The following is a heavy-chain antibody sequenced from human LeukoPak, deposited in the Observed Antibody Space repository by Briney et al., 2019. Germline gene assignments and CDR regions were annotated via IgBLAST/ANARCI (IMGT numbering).Heavy chain of an antibody. V-gene: IGHV3-48*01. Sequence: GGSLRLSCVASGFSFSDYSMNWVRQSPGKGLEWISYITSRSAFTYFADSVKGRFTISRDDAKNSLYLHLNSLRIDDTAVYYCARDLTSAYWTPGGYYYYMDVWGKGTAVTVSS. CDR3: ARDLTSAYWTPGGYYYYMDV. J-gene: IGHJ6*03. CDR1: GFSFSDYS. D-gene: IGHD3/OR15-3a*01. CDR2: ITSRSAFT.